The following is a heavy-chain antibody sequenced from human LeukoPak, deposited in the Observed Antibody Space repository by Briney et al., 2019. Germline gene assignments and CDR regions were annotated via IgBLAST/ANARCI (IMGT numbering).Heavy chain of an antibody. V-gene: IGHV4-39*01. Sequence: SETLSLTCTVSGGSVHSYDHYWAWIRQPPGKGLEWMGTIYSSRTTSYNPSLKSRVTISVDTSSNHFYLNLISVTAADTALYYCARQPHSYGPDYYYYYMDLWGTGTTVTVSS. CDR1: GGSVHSYDHY. CDR3: ARQPHSYGPDYYYYYMDL. CDR2: IYSSRTT. J-gene: IGHJ6*03. D-gene: IGHD5-18*01.